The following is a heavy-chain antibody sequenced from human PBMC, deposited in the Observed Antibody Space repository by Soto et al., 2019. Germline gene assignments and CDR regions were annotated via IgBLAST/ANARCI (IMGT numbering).Heavy chain of an antibody. CDR2: IYYTGKT. D-gene: IGHD4-17*01. V-gene: IGHV4-30-4*01. J-gene: IGHJ5*02. CDR3: ARADGDPLNGFDP. CDR1: GDPISGADYY. Sequence: QLQESGPGLVKPSQTLSLICSVSGDPISGADYYWSWIRQSPGKGLEWIGHIYYTGKTYYIPSVNSRVTISVDTSETQFALHLHSVTAADTAVYYWARADGDPLNGFDPWGQGTLVTVSS.